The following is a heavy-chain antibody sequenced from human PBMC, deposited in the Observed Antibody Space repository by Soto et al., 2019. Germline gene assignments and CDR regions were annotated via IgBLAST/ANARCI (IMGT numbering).Heavy chain of an antibody. V-gene: IGHV1-69*13. CDR2: IIPTFGRT. CDR1: GETFSSYA. D-gene: IGHD3-10*02. CDR3: ARDPLSSFAMDV. Sequence: ASVKVSCKASGETFSSYAISWVRQAPGKGLEWMGKIIPTFGRTNYARKFQGRLTISADDSTSTAYMELSSLLSEDTAVYYCARDPLSSFAMDVWGQGTTVTVSS. J-gene: IGHJ6*02.